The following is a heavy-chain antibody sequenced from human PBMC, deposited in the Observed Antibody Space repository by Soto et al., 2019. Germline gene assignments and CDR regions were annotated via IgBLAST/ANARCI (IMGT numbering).Heavy chain of an antibody. J-gene: IGHJ4*02. Sequence: GGSLRLSCVASGYTFSNYAMSWVRQAPGKGLEWVSGISGSGSNSDYIDSVKGRFTISRDNSKSTLYLQMNSLKAEDTAIYYCAKDGYCSSTSCYWSYWGQGTVVTVSS. V-gene: IGHV3-23*01. CDR3: AKDGYCSSTSCYWSY. CDR2: ISGSGSNS. CDR1: GYTFSNYA. D-gene: IGHD2-2*03.